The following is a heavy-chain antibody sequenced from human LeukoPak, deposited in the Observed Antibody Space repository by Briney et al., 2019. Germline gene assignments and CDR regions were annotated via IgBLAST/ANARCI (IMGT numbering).Heavy chain of an antibody. CDR3: AMAVDKYHYHRSGLGFDC. CDR2: ISGSVNAT. Sequence: GGSLRLSCAASGFTFTSYAMSWVRQAPGKGLEWVSGISGSVNATHDADSVKGRFTISRDNSKSTLYLQMNSLRAEDTAVYYSAMAVDKYHYHRSGLGFDCWGQGTLVTVSS. J-gene: IGHJ4*02. CDR1: GFTFTSYA. V-gene: IGHV3-23*01. D-gene: IGHD3-22*01.